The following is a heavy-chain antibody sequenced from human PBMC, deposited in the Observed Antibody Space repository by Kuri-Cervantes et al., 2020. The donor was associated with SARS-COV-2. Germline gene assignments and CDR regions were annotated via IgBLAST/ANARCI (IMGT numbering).Heavy chain of an antibody. Sequence: SETLSLTCTVSGGSISSYYWSWIRQPPGKGLEWIGSMFHSGSIYYNPSLKSRVTISIDMSKNEFSLKLTSVTAADTALYYCARTVAAGNWFDPWGQGTLVTVSS. V-gene: IGHV4-59*08. CDR3: ARTVAAGNWFDP. D-gene: IGHD1-14*01. CDR1: GGSISSYY. CDR2: MFHSGSI. J-gene: IGHJ5*01.